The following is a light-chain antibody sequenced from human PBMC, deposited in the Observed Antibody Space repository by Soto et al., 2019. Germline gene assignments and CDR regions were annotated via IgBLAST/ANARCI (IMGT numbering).Light chain of an antibody. CDR2: EVS. Sequence: QSALTQPASVSGSPGQSITISCTGTSSDVGGYNYVSWYQQHPGKAPKLMIYEVSNRPSGVSNRFSGSKSGNTASLTISGLQAEDEADCYCSSYTSSSTWLFGGGTKLTVL. V-gene: IGLV2-14*01. CDR1: SSDVGGYNY. CDR3: SSYTSSSTWL. J-gene: IGLJ3*02.